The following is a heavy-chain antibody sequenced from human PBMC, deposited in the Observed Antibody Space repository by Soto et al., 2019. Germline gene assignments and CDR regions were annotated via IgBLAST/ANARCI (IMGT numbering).Heavy chain of an antibody. Sequence: QPGGSLRLSCAASGFTFGSYAMSWVRQAPGKGLEWVSAISGSGGSTYYADSVKGRFTISRDNSKNTLYLQMNSLRAEDTAVYYCAKLKPGIVLMVYAFDYWGQGTLVTVSS. D-gene: IGHD2-8*01. J-gene: IGHJ4*02. V-gene: IGHV3-23*01. CDR1: GFTFGSYA. CDR2: ISGSGGST. CDR3: AKLKPGIVLMVYAFDY.